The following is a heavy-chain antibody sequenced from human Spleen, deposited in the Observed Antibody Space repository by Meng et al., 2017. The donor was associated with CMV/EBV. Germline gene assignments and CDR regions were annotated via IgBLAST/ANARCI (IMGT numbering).Heavy chain of an antibody. CDR2: IKEDGSES. V-gene: IGHV3-7*01. Sequence: GESLKISCGSSQFSFSKFWMNWVRQPPGKGLEWVANIKEDGSESFYVDSVKGRFTVSRDNAKNLVFLQMTRLRAEDTAVYYCASFSGDYYGSGSSVSTGDAFDIWGQGTMVTVSS. D-gene: IGHD3-10*01. CDR1: QFSFSKFW. J-gene: IGHJ3*02. CDR3: ASFSGDYYGSGSSVSTGDAFDI.